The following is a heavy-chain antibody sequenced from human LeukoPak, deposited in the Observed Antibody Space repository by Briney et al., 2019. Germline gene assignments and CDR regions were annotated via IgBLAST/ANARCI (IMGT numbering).Heavy chain of an antibody. V-gene: IGHV5-51*01. CDR1: EYIFSNYW. D-gene: IGHD3-16*01. Sequence: GESLKISCQVSEYIFSNYWIGWVRQMPGKGLEWMAVIYPGDSRTRYNPSFQGQVTISADKSINTAYLEWKSLKASDTALHYCASRMLLSTIFEPWGQGTLVTVSS. CDR3: ASRMLLSTIFEP. J-gene: IGHJ5*02. CDR2: IYPGDSRT.